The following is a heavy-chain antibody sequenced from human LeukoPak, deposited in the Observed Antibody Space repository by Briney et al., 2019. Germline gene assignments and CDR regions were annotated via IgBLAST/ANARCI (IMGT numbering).Heavy chain of an antibody. CDR2: IKQDGSEK. CDR1: GFTFSSYW. CDR3: ARATDHPPRRTGPYYYYGMDV. J-gene: IGHJ6*02. V-gene: IGHV3-7*04. Sequence: GGSLRLSCAASGFTFSSYWMSWVRQAPGKGLEWVANIKQDGSEKYYVDSVKGRFTISRDNAKNSLYLQMNSLRAEDTAVYYCARATDHPPRRTGPYYYYGMDVWGQGTTVTVSS. D-gene: IGHD7-27*01.